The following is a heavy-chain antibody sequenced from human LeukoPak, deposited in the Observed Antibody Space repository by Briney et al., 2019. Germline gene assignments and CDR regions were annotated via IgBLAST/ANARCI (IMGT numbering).Heavy chain of an antibody. V-gene: IGHV3-21*04. CDR2: IGISSNKV. CDR1: GFTLRTYT. CDR3: AKGLYYDFSS. D-gene: IGHD3-3*01. J-gene: IGHJ5*02. Sequence: GGSLRLSCAASGFTLRTYTMNWVRQAPGKGLEWVSSIGISSNKVYYADSVKGRFTISRDNSKNTLYLQMNSLRAEDTAVYYCAKGLYYDFSSWGQGTLVTVSS.